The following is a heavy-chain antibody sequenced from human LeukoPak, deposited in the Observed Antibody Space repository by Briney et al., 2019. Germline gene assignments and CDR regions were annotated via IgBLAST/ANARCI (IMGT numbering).Heavy chain of an antibody. Sequence: PSETLSLTCTVSGGSVSSGGYYWSWIRQHPGKGLEWIGYIYYSGSTYYDPSLRSRVTISIDTSKHQFSLNLSSVTAADTAVYYCARQHEDWGQGTLVTVSS. CDR2: IYYSGST. V-gene: IGHV4-31*03. CDR3: ARQHED. J-gene: IGHJ4*02. CDR1: GGSVSSGGYY.